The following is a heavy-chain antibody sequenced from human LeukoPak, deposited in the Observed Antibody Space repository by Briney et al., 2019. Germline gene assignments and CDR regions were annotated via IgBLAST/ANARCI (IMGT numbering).Heavy chain of an antibody. CDR3: ARIDRAVAGTIDY. V-gene: IGHV4-59*08. CDR1: GGSISSYF. J-gene: IGHJ4*02. Sequence: SETLSLTCTVSGGSISSYFWSWIRQPPGKGLEWIGYIYYSGSTNYNPSLKSRVTMSVDTSKNQFSLKLSSVTAADTSVYYCARIDRAVAGTIDYWGQGTLVTVSS. CDR2: IYYSGST. D-gene: IGHD6-19*01.